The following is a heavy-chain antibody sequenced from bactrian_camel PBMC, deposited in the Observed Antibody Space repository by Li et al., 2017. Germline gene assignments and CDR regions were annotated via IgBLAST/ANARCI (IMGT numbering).Heavy chain of an antibody. CDR3: ATDPVGTWDLGRYGY. D-gene: IGHD5*01. CDR2: IYRFGTP. Sequence: HVQLVESGGVSVQAGGSLRLSCRVSGLIHDTYAVAWFRQSPGNQREGVASIYRFGTPTYADSVKGRFTVSRDNAKNTLYLQMNSLKTEDTAVYYCATDPVGTWDLGRYGYWGQGTQVTVS. CDR1: GLIHDTYA. V-gene: IGHV3S55*01. J-gene: IGHJ6*01.